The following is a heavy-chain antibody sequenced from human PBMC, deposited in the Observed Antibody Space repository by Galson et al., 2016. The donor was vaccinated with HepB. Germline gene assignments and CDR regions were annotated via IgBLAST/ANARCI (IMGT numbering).Heavy chain of an antibody. D-gene: IGHD3-16*01. Sequence: SLRLSCAASGFTFSTYAMHWVRQAPGKGLEYVSAISPNGGSTYYADSVKGRFTISRDNSTNTLYLQMSSLRAEDTAIYYCVKGGWGPGDYYYNYMDVGGKGPRVPVSS. CDR2: ISPNGGST. J-gene: IGHJ6*03. CDR3: VKGGWGPGDYYYNYMDV. V-gene: IGHV3-64D*06. CDR1: GFTFSTYA.